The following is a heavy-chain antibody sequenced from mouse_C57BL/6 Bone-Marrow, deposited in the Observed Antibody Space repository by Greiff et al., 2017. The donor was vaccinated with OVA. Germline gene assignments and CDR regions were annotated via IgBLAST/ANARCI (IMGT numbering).Heavy chain of an antibody. J-gene: IGHJ3*01. D-gene: IGHD2-3*01. CDR3: ARSDGRRVWLAY. V-gene: IGHV1-54*01. CDR2: INPGSGGT. CDR1: GYAFTNYL. Sequence: QVQLQHSGAELVRPGTSVKVSCKASGYAFTNYLIEWVKQRPGQGLEWIGVINPGSGGTNYNEKFKGKATLTADKSSSTAYMQLSSLTSEDSAVYFCARSDGRRVWLAYWGQGTLVTVSA.